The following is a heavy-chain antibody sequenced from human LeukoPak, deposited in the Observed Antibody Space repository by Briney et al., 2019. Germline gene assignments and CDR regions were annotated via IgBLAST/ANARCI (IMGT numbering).Heavy chain of an antibody. Sequence: SETLSLTCTVSGGSISSSSYYWGWIRQPPGKGLEWIGSIYYSGSTYYNPSLKSRVTISVDTSKNQFSLKLSSVTAADTAVYYCARTGVLRFLEWLPDGFDYWGQGTLVTVSS. CDR2: IYYSGST. CDR3: ARTGVLRFLEWLPDGFDY. V-gene: IGHV4-39*01. J-gene: IGHJ4*02. D-gene: IGHD3-3*01. CDR1: GGSISSSSYY.